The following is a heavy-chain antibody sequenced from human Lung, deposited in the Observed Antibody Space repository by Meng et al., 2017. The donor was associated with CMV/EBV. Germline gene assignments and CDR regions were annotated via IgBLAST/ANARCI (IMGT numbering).Heavy chain of an antibody. J-gene: IGHJ5*01. CDR2: INHSGSV. D-gene: IGHD3-22*01. CDR1: SGSFTDSY. Sequence: GSLRLXCAVYSGSFTDSYWTWIRQFPGKGPEWIGEINHSGSVRYNPSPESRVSISADTSKNQFSLNLRSVTAAESAIYFCASRSWSSSSGYHSFFDSWGQEXLVTVSS. V-gene: IGHV4-34*01. CDR3: ASRSWSSSSGYHSFFDS.